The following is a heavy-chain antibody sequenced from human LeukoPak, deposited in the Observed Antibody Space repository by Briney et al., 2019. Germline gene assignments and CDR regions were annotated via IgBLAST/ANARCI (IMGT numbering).Heavy chain of an antibody. J-gene: IGHJ4*02. CDR2: IYHSGST. V-gene: IGHV4-59*13. D-gene: IGHD5-12*01. CDR1: GGSISTYY. CDR3: ARDGYSGSDAL. Sequence: SETLSLTCTVSGGSISTYYWSWIRQPPGKGLEWIGYIYHSGSTNYNPSLKSRVTISVDTSQNQFYLKLSSVTAADTAVYYCARDGYSGSDALWGQGILVIVSS.